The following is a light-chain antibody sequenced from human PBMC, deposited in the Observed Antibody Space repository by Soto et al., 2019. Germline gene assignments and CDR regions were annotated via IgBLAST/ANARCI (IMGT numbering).Light chain of an antibody. V-gene: IGKV1-16*01. CDR2: DTY. CDR1: QSISSY. Sequence: DIQLTHSPSSLSASLVDRVTIXSRASQSISSYLNWYQQKPGKAPKVLIYDTYTLQSGVPSRFSGSRSGTDFTLTISSLQPDDFATYYCQHYNSYSEAFGQGTRWIT. CDR3: QHYNSYSEA. J-gene: IGKJ1*01.